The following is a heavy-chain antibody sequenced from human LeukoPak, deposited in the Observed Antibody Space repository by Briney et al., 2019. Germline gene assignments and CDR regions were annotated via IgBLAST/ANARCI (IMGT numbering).Heavy chain of an antibody. CDR2: ISSSSSYI. CDR1: GFTFSSYS. J-gene: IGHJ3*02. D-gene: IGHD2-2*01. Sequence: GGSLRLSCAASGFTFSSYSMNWVRQAPGKGLEWVSSISSSSSYIYYADSVKGRFTISRDNAKNSLYLQMNSLRAEDTAVYYCARTKDCSSTSCYLEAFDIWGQGTMVTVSS. CDR3: ARTKDCSSTSCYLEAFDI. V-gene: IGHV3-21*01.